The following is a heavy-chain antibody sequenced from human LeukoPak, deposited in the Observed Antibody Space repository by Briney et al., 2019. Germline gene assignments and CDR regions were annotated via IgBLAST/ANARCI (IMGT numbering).Heavy chain of an antibody. Sequence: PSETLSLTCAVYGGSFSGYYWSWIRQPPGKGLEWIGEINHSGSTNSNPSLKSRVTISVDTSKNQFSLKLSSVTAADTAVYYCASFVVACNWFDPWGQGTLVPVPS. CDR2: INHSGST. CDR1: GGSFSGYY. V-gene: IGHV4-34*01. D-gene: IGHD5-12*01. CDR3: ASFVVACNWFDP. J-gene: IGHJ5*02.